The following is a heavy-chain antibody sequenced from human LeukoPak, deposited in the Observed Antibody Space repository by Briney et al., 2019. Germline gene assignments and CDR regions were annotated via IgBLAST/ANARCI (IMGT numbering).Heavy chain of an antibody. CDR1: GGSFSGYY. D-gene: IGHD2-2*01. Sequence: SETLSLTCAVYGGSFSGYYWSWIRQPPGNGLEWIGTIYYSGSTYYNPSLKSRVTISVDTSKNQFSLRLSSVTAADTAVYYCAREVDAAAAYNWFDPWGQGTLVTVSS. J-gene: IGHJ5*02. CDR2: IYYSGST. CDR3: AREVDAAAAYNWFDP. V-gene: IGHV4-34*01.